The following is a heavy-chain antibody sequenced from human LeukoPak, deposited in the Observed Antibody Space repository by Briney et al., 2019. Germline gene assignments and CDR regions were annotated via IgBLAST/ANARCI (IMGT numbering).Heavy chain of an antibody. Sequence: KPSETLSLTCNVSGGSISSGGYYWSWIRQHPGKGLEWIGYIYYTGATYYNPSLKSRVTISVDTSKNQFSLKLSSVTAADTAVYYCAKGESTSSPTGFDYWGQGTLVTVSS. CDR3: AKGESTSSPTGFDY. V-gene: IGHV4-31*03. D-gene: IGHD6-6*01. CDR1: GGSISSGGYY. J-gene: IGHJ4*02. CDR2: IYYTGAT.